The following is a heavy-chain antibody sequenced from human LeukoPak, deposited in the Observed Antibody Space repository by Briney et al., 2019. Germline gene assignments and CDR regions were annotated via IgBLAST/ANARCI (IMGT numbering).Heavy chain of an antibody. D-gene: IGHD3-22*01. CDR2: ISWNSGSI. V-gene: IGHV3-9*01. J-gene: IGHJ4*02. CDR3: AKLSGYSSTCDY. Sequence: GRSLRLSCAASGFTFDDYAMHWVRQAPGKSLEWVSGISWNSGSIGYADSVKGRFTISRDNAKNSLYLQMNSLRAEDTALYYCAKLSGYSSTCDYWGQGTLVTVSS. CDR1: GFTFDDYA.